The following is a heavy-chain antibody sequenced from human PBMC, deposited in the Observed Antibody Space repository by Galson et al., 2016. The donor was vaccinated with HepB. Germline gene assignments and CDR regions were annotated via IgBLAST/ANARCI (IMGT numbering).Heavy chain of an antibody. D-gene: IGHD3-10*01. Sequence: QSGAEVKKPGESLRISCLGSGYSFTNHWISWVRQVPGKGLEWMGRIDPSDSYTNYRPSFHGHVTISADKSISTAYLQWSSLKASATAIYYCARRHYYGSGSYYNLDYYVMDVWGQGTTVTVSS. J-gene: IGHJ6*02. CDR1: GYSFTNHW. CDR2: IDPSDSYT. V-gene: IGHV5-10-1*01. CDR3: ARRHYYGSGSYYNLDYYVMDV.